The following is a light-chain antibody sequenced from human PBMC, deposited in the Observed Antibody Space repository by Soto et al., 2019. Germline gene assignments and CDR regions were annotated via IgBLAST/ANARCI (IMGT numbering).Light chain of an antibody. CDR3: QQSYTTPRT. Sequence: DIQITQSPSSLSASVGYRVTITCQASQDISNYLNWYQQKPGKAPRLLINAASNLQSGVPSRFRGSGSETDFTLTITSLQPEDFATYYCQQSYTTPRTFGQGTKVDIK. CDR2: AAS. J-gene: IGKJ1*01. CDR1: QDISNY. V-gene: IGKV1-39*01.